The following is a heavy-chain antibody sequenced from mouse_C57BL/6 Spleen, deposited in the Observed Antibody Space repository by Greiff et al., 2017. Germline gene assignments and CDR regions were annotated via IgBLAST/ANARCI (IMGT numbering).Heavy chain of an antibody. CDR2: INPSSGYT. CDR3: ARYSNYEAWFAY. D-gene: IGHD2-5*01. CDR1: GYTFTSYT. J-gene: IGHJ3*01. V-gene: IGHV1-4*01. Sequence: QVQLQQSGAELARPGASVKMSCKASGYTFTSYTMHWVKQRPGQGLEWIGYINPSSGYTKYNQKFKDKATLTADKSSSTAYMQLSSLTSEDSAVYYCARYSNYEAWFAYWGQGTLVTVSA.